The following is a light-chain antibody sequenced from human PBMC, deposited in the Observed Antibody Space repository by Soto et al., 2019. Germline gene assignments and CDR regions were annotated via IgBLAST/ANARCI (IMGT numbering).Light chain of an antibody. CDR2: LEGSGSY. Sequence: QSVLTQSSSASASLGSSVKLTCTLSSGHSSYIIGLPQQQPGQAPRYLMKLEGSGSYNKGSGVLDRFSGSSSGADRYFTISNLQFEDEADYYCETWGSNIGVFGGGTKLTVL. V-gene: IGLV4-60*02. J-gene: IGLJ3*02. CDR3: ETWGSNIGV. CDR1: SGHSSYI.